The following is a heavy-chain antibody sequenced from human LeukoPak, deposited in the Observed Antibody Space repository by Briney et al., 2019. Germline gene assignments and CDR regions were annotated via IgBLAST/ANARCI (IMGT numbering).Heavy chain of an antibody. J-gene: IGHJ4*02. D-gene: IGHD2-2*01. V-gene: IGHV3-21*01. CDR2: ISSSSSYI. CDR3: ARTLPAAEATDY. Sequence: GGSLRLSCAASGFTFSSYSMNWVRQAPGKGLEWVSSISSSSSYIYYADSVKGRFTIPRDNAKNSLYLQMNSLRAEDTAVYYCARTLPAAEATDYWGQGTLVTVSS. CDR1: GFTFSSYS.